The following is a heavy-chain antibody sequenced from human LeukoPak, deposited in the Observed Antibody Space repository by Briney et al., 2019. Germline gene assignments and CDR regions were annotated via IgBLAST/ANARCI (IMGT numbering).Heavy chain of an antibody. CDR3: VRHISTNTGYFDS. CDR1: GGSINSHSYY. D-gene: IGHD5-24*01. Sequence: SETLSLTCTVSGGSINSHSYYWGWIRQPPGKGLEWIGSVYCDGTSYSNPSLKTRVGVFVDTSRDQFSLDLDFVTAADTALYYCVRHISTNTGYFDSCGQGTLVSVSS. CDR2: VYCDGTS. V-gene: IGHV4-39*01. J-gene: IGHJ4*02.